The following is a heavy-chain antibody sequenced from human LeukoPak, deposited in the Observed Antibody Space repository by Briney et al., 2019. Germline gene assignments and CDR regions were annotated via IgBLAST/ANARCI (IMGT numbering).Heavy chain of an antibody. V-gene: IGHV4-59*11. CDR3: ARARLLYWFDP. Sequence: PSETLSLTCTVSGGSISSHYWSWTRQPPGKGLEWIGYIYYSGSINYNPSLKSRVTISVDTSKNQFSLKLSSVTAADTAVYYCARARLLYWFDPWGQGTLVTVSS. CDR2: IYYSGSI. CDR1: GGSISSHY. D-gene: IGHD2-21*02. J-gene: IGHJ5*02.